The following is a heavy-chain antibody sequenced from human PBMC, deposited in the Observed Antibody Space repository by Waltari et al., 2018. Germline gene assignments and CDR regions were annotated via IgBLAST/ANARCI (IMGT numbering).Heavy chain of an antibody. Sequence: VPLLQSGAEVKKPGSSVTVSCKASGETFQKSSIRWVRLAPGQGLEWMGRVLPFIGSSNHIQKFQGRLTLTADKSTTTASMKLTRLRSDDTAMYYCARGRGDGWNVNVFDVWGQGTLVIVSS. V-gene: IGHV1-69*08. CDR3: ARGRGDGWNVNVFDV. CDR1: GETFQKSS. CDR2: VLPFIGSS. D-gene: IGHD1-1*01. J-gene: IGHJ3*01.